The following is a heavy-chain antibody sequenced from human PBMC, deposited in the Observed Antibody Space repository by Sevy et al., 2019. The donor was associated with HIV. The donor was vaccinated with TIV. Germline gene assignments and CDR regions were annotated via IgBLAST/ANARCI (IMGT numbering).Heavy chain of an antibody. CDR1: GFTFSNKG. D-gene: IGHD2-21*02. CDR3: ARESGSDWYLDS. Sequence: GESLKISCAASGFTFSNKGVHWVRQAPGKGLEWVAVIWYDGSNKYYGDSVKGRFTISRDNSKNTLYLQMNSLRVEDTATYYCARESGSDWYLDSWGQGTLVTVSS. CDR2: IWYDGSNK. J-gene: IGHJ4*02. V-gene: IGHV3-33*01.